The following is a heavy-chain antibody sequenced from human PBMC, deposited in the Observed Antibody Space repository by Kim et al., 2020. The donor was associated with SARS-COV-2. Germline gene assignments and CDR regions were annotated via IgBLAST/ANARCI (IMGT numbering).Heavy chain of an antibody. CDR1: GFTFSSYS. Sequence: GGSLRLSCAASGFTFSSYSMNWVRQAPGKGLEWVSSISSSSSYIYYADSVKGRFTISRDNAKNSLYLQMNSLRAEDTAVYYCARDSPLYCSGGSCQDFDYWGQGTLVTVSS. V-gene: IGHV3-21*01. J-gene: IGHJ4*02. D-gene: IGHD2-15*01. CDR3: ARDSPLYCSGGSCQDFDY. CDR2: ISSSSSYI.